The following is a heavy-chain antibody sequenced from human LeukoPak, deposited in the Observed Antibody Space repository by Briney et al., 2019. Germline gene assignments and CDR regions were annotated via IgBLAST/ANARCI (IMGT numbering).Heavy chain of an antibody. Sequence: PSETLSLTCTVSGGSISSYYWSWIRQPAGKGLEWIGYIYYSGSTYYNPSLKSRVTISVDTSKNQFSLKLSSVTAADTAVYYCARVDSSSWSLDLWGQGTLVTVSS. V-gene: IGHV4-59*01. D-gene: IGHD6-13*01. CDR2: IYYSGST. CDR1: GGSISSYY. J-gene: IGHJ4*02. CDR3: ARVDSSSWSLDL.